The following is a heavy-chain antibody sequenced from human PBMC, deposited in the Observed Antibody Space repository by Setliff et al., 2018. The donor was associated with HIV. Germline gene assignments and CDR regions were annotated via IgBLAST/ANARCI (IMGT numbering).Heavy chain of an antibody. Sequence: SGPTLVNPTQTLTLTCTVSGFSLSSSGVVVGWIRQPPGKALEWLALIYWDDDKRYSPSLKSRLTITKDTSKNQVVLTMTNMDPVDTATYYCAHILQDPPSHFYYYFYMDVWGKGTTVTVS. D-gene: IGHD3-3*02. CDR3: AHILQDPPSHFYYYFYMDV. J-gene: IGHJ6*03. CDR2: IYWDDDK. V-gene: IGHV2-5*02. CDR1: GFSLSSSGVV.